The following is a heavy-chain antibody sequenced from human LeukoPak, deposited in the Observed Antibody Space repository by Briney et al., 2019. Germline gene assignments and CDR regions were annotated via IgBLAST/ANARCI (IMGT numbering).Heavy chain of an antibody. CDR1: GYTFTAYY. J-gene: IGHJ4*02. D-gene: IGHD2-2*01. CDR2: INPNSGGT. CDR3: ARDRVVVPAAFDY. V-gene: IGHV1-2*02. Sequence: ASVTVSCKASGYTFTAYYMHWVRQAPGQGIEWMGWINPNSGGTNYAQKFQGRVTMTRDTSISTAYMELSRLRSDDTAVYYCARDRVVVPAAFDYWGQGTLVTVSS.